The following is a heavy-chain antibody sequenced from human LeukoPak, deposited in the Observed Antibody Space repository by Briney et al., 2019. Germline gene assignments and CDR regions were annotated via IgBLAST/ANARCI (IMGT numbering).Heavy chain of an antibody. CDR3: ARVGAAAGTGFDY. CDR1: GFTFSSYS. CDR2: ISSSSSYI. V-gene: IGHV3-21*01. D-gene: IGHD6-13*01. Sequence: PGGSLRLSCAASGFTFSSYSMNWVRQASGKGLEWVSSISSSSSYIYYADSVKGRFTISRDNAENSLYLQMNSLRAEDTAVYYCARVGAAAGTGFDYWGQGTLVTVSS. J-gene: IGHJ4*02.